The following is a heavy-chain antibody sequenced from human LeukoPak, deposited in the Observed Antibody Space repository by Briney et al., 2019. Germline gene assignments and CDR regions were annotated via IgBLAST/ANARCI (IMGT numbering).Heavy chain of an antibody. J-gene: IGHJ4*02. V-gene: IGHV3-11*06. CDR2: ISSSSSYI. CDR3: ARAPNWNDVFDY. D-gene: IGHD1-1*01. CDR1: GFTFSDYY. Sequence: GGSLRLSCAASGFTFSDYYMSWIRQAPGKGLEWVSSISSSSSYIYYADSVKGRFTISRDNAKNSLYLQMNSLRAEDTAVYYCARAPNWNDVFDYWGQGTLVTVSS.